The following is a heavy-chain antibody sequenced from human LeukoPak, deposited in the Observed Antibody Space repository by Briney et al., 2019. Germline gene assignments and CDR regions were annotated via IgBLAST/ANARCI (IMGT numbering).Heavy chain of an antibody. Sequence: SETLSLTCAVYGVSVSGYYWSWIRQPPGKGLEWIGEISHRGRTHYNPSLKGRVTMSVDTSKNQFALEVDSVTAADTAVYYCARIPLYFLEPFDYWGQGILVTVSS. V-gene: IGHV4-34*01. CDR2: ISHRGRT. CDR1: GVSVSGYY. D-gene: IGHD3-3*01. J-gene: IGHJ4*02. CDR3: ARIPLYFLEPFDY.